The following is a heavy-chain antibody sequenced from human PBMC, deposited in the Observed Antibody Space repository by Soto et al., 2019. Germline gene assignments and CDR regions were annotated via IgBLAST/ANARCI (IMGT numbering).Heavy chain of an antibody. V-gene: IGHV1-18*01. CDR3: ARTPPLDILTGYYGAWFDP. CDR2: ISAYNGNT. Sequence: ASVKVSCKASGYSFTTYPITWVRQAPGQGLEWMGWISAYNGNTNYAQKLQGRVTMTTDTSTSTAYMELRSLRSDDTAVYYCARTPPLDILTGYYGAWFDPWGQGTLVT. D-gene: IGHD3-9*01. CDR1: GYSFTTYP. J-gene: IGHJ5*02.